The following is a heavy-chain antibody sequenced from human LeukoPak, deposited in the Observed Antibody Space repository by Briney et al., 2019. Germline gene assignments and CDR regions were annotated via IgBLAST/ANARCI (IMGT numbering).Heavy chain of an antibody. CDR1: GFTFSNHG. CDR3: AKLNSYGDY. Sequence: GGSLRLSCAVSGFTFSNHGMSWVRQAPGKGLEWVSTITGNGGNTYYADSVKGRFIISRDNSKNMVYLQMDSLRAEDTAAYYCAKLNSYGDYWGQGTLVTISS. D-gene: IGHD5-18*01. CDR2: ITGNGGNT. J-gene: IGHJ4*02. V-gene: IGHV3-23*01.